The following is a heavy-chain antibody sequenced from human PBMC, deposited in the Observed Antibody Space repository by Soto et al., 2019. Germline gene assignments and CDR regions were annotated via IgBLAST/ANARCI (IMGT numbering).Heavy chain of an antibody. J-gene: IGHJ4*02. CDR3: ATLRSSGHTSTSFDY. V-gene: IGHV1-24*01. CDR2: FDPEDGET. CDR1: GYTLTELS. D-gene: IGHD3-22*01. Sequence: ASVKVSCKVSGYTLTELSMHWVRQAPGKGLEWMGGFDPEDGETIYAQKFQGRVTMTEDTSTDTAYMELSSLRSEDTAVYYCATLRSSGHTSTSFDYWGQGTLVTVSS.